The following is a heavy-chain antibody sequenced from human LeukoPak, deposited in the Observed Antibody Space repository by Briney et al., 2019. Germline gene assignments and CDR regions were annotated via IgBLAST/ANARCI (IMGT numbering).Heavy chain of an antibody. D-gene: IGHD2-15*01. J-gene: IGHJ4*02. V-gene: IGHV3-30-3*01. Sequence: GGSLRLSCAASGFTFSSYAMHWVRQAPGKGLEWVAVISYDGSNKYYADSVKGRFTISRDNSKNTLYLQMNSLRAEDTAVYYCAKGRGRASGGSCYSDYWGQGTLVTVSS. CDR2: ISYDGSNK. CDR3: AKGRGRASGGSCYSDY. CDR1: GFTFSSYA.